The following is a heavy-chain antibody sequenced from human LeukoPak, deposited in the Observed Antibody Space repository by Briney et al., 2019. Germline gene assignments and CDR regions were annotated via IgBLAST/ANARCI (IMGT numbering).Heavy chain of an antibody. V-gene: IGHV3-48*04. CDR3: ARDPLLPYYYDSSGPDY. CDR1: GFTFSSYS. CDR2: ISSSSSTI. Sequence: GGSLRLSCAASGFTFSSYSMNWVRQAPGKGLEWVSYISSSSSTIYYADSVKGRFTISRDNAKNSLYLQMNSLRAEDTAVYYCARDPLLPYYYDSSGPDYWGQGTLVTVSS. J-gene: IGHJ4*02. D-gene: IGHD3-22*01.